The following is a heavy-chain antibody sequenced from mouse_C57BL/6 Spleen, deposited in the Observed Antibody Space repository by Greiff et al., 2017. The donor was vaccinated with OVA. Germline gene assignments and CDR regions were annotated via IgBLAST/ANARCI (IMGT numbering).Heavy chain of an antibody. CDR1: GYAFSSYW. D-gene: IGHD6-1*01. V-gene: IGHV1-80*01. CDR2: IYPGDGDT. Sequence: QVQLQQSGAELVKPGASVKISCKASGYAFSSYWMNWVKQRPGKGLEWIGQIYPGDGDTNYNGKFKGKATLTADKSSSTAYMQLSSLTSEDSAVYFCARIPLLNYFDYWGQGTTLTVSS. CDR3: ARIPLLNYFDY. J-gene: IGHJ2*01.